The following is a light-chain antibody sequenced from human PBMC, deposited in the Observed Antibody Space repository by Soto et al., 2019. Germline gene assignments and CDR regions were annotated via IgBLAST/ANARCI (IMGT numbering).Light chain of an antibody. CDR1: QGIRND. J-gene: IGKJ1*01. CDR2: AAS. V-gene: IGKV1-6*01. Sequence: AIQMTQSPSSLSASVGDRVTITCRASQGIRNDLGWYQQNPGKAHKLLIYAASSLQSGVPSRFSGSGSGTDFTLTISSLQPEDFATYYCLQDYNYPWTFGQGTKVEIK. CDR3: LQDYNYPWT.